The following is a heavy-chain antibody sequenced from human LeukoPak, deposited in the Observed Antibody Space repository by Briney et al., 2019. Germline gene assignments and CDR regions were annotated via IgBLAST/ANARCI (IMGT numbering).Heavy chain of an antibody. V-gene: IGHV1-8*01. Sequence: ASVKVSCKASGYTFTSYDINWARQATGQGLEWMGWMNPNSGNTGYAQKFQGRVTMTRNTSISTAYMELSSPRSEDTAVYYCARGLKYYDFWSGYQSQYGMDVWGQGTTVTVSS. CDR1: GYTFTSYD. D-gene: IGHD3-3*01. J-gene: IGHJ6*02. CDR3: ARGLKYYDFWSGYQSQYGMDV. CDR2: MNPNSGNT.